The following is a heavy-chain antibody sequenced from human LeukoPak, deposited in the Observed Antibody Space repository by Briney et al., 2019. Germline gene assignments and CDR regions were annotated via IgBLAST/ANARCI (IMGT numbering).Heavy chain of an antibody. CDR3: ARELSGIDAFDI. CDR2: ISYDGSNK. CDR1: GFTFSSYA. J-gene: IGHJ3*02. Sequence: GRSLRLSCAASGFTFSSYAMHWVRQAPGKGLEWVAVISYDGSNKYYADSVKGRFTMSRDNAKNSLYLQMNSLRAEDTAAYYCARELSGIDAFDIWGQGTMVTVSS. V-gene: IGHV3-30*04.